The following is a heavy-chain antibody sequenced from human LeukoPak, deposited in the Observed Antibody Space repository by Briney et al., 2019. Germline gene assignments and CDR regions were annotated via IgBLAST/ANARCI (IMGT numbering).Heavy chain of an antibody. CDR2: INPNSGGT. V-gene: IGHV1-2*06. J-gene: IGHJ4*02. CDR1: GYTFTGYY. CDR3: ARDPGYCTNGVCYTGRYYFDY. Sequence: GASVKVSCKASGYTFTGYYMHWVRQAPGQGLEWMGRINPNSGGTNYAQKFQGRVTMTRDTSISTAYMELSRLRSDDTAVYYCARDPGYCTNGVCYTGRYYFDYWGQGTLVTVSS. D-gene: IGHD2-8*01.